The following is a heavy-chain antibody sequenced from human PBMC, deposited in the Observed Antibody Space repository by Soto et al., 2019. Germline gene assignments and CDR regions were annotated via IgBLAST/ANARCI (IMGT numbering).Heavy chain of an antibody. V-gene: IGHV4-34*01. Sequence: QVQLQQLGAGLLRPSETLSLTCAVYGGSFSGYYWSCIRQPPGKGLEWIGDINHSGSTNYNSSLTSRVTISVDTSKTQLALNLRSVTAAATAVYSCAREEVPQWFTRGYYGMDVWGQGTTVTVSS. CDR2: INHSGST. D-gene: IGHD2-2*01. CDR1: GGSFSGYY. J-gene: IGHJ6*02. CDR3: AREEVPQWFTRGYYGMDV.